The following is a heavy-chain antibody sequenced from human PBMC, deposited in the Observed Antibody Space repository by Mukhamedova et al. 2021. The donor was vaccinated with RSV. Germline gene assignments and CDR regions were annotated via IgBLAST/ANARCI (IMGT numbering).Heavy chain of an antibody. CDR3: ARISQWLSKELGY. V-gene: IGHV1-3*01. D-gene: IGHD6-19*01. Sequence: NAGNGNTKYSQKFQGRVTITRDTSASTAYMELSSLRSEDTAVYYCARISQWLSKELGYWGQGTLVTVSS. J-gene: IGHJ4*02. CDR2: NAGNGNT.